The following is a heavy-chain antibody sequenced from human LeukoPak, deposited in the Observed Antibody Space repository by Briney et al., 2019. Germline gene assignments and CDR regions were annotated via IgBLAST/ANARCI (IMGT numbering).Heavy chain of an antibody. Sequence: GGSLRLSCAASGFSFSSYGMHWVRQAPGKGLEWVAFKRYDGSNKYYADSVKGRFTISRDNSKNTLYLEMNSLRAEDTALYYCAKDRGRAVAGSEFDYWGQGTLVTVSS. CDR3: AKDRGRAVAGSEFDY. CDR2: KRYDGSNK. CDR1: GFSFSSYG. J-gene: IGHJ4*02. V-gene: IGHV3-30*02. D-gene: IGHD6-19*01.